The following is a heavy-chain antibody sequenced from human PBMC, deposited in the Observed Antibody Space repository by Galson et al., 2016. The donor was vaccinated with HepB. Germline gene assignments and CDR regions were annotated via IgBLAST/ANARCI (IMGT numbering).Heavy chain of an antibody. CDR1: GFTFSSYY. J-gene: IGHJ4*02. D-gene: IGHD6-13*01. Sequence: SLRLSCAASGFTFSSYYMTWARQAPGKGLEWVATIKQDGSEKYYVDSVKGRFTISRDNAKNSLWLQMNSLRAEDTAVCYCARDVSVAGNDYWGQGTLVTVSS. CDR2: IKQDGSEK. CDR3: ARDVSVAGNDY. V-gene: IGHV3-7*03.